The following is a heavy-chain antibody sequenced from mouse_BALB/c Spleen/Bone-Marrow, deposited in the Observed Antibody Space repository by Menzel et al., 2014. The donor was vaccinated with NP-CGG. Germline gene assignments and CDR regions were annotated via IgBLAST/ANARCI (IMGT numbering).Heavy chain of an antibody. Sequence: VKVVESGPGLVAPSQSLSITCTISGFSLTSYGVHWVRQPPGEGLEWLVVIWSDGSTTYNSALKSGLSISKDNSKSQIFLKMNSLQTDDTAMYYCARHANWDYFDYWGQGTTLTVSS. J-gene: IGHJ2*01. CDR3: ARHANWDYFDY. D-gene: IGHD4-1*01. CDR1: GFSLTSYG. CDR2: IWSDGST. V-gene: IGHV2-6-1*01.